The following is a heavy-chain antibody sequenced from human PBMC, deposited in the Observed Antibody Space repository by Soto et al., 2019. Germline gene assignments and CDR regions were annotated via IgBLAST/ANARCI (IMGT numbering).Heavy chain of an antibody. CDR1: GYTFTGYY. V-gene: IGHV1-2*04. Sequence: QVQLVQSGAEVKKPGASVKVSCKASGYTFTGYYMHWVRQAPGQGREWMGWINPNSGGTNYAQKFQGWVTMTRNTSNSTAYKELSRLRSDDTAVYYCARDNARYGGGGSCYSRDYWGQGTLVTVSS. CDR3: ARDNARYGGGGSCYSRDY. D-gene: IGHD2-15*01. CDR2: INPNSGGT. J-gene: IGHJ4*02.